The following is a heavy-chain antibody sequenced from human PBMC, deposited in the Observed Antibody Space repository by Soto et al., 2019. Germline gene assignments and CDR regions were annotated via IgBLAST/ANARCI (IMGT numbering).Heavy chain of an antibody. D-gene: IGHD6-19*01. V-gene: IGHV4-59*12. CDR2: IYYSGST. J-gene: IGHJ6*02. Sequence: PSETLSLTCTVSGGSISSYYWTWIRQPPGKGLEWIGYIYYSGSTKYNPSLKSRVTISEDTSKNHLSLKLSSVTAADTAVYYCAREMVAGIDYYAMDVWGQGTTVTSP. CDR1: GGSISSYY. CDR3: AREMVAGIDYYAMDV.